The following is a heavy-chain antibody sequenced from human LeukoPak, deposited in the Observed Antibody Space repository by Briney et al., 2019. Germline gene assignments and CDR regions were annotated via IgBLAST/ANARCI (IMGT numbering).Heavy chain of an antibody. D-gene: IGHD3-3*01. CDR2: INPNSGGT. CDR3: ARDRTIFGVALRYGMDV. Sequence: ASVKVSCKASGYTFTGYYMHWMRQAPGQGLDWMGWINPNSGGTNYAQKFQGRVTMTRDTSISTAYMELSRLRSDDTAVYYCARDRTIFGVALRYGMDVWGQGTTVTVSS. CDR1: GYTFTGYY. V-gene: IGHV1-2*02. J-gene: IGHJ6*02.